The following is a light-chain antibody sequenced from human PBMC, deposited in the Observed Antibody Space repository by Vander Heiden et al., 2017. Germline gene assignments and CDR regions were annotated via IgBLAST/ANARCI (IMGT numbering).Light chain of an antibody. CDR2: DYG. J-gene: IGLJ1*01. V-gene: IGLV3-21*03. Sequence: SYFLTQPPSVSVSPGKTARIICGGNNIGSKSAHWYQQKPGQPPVLVAPDYGVLPSGIPKRFSGSNSGNTATLTISRVEAGDEADYYCQVWDSSSDHYVFGTGTKVTVL. CDR3: QVWDSSSDHYV. CDR1: NIGSKS.